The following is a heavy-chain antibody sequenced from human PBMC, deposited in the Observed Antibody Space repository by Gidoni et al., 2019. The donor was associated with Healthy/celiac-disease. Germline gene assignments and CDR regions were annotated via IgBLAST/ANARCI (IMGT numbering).Heavy chain of an antibody. CDR3: ARDPVGQQLVEWFDP. J-gene: IGHJ5*02. CDR2: ISSSSSYT. CDR1: VFTFSDYY. V-gene: IGHV3-11*06. Sequence: QVQLVESWGGLVKPGRSLRLSCDASVFTFSDYYMSWIRQAPGKGLEWVSYISSSSSYTNYADSVKGRFTISRDNAKNSLYLQRNSLRAEDTAVYYCARDPVGQQLVEWFDPWGQGTLVTVSS. D-gene: IGHD6-13*01.